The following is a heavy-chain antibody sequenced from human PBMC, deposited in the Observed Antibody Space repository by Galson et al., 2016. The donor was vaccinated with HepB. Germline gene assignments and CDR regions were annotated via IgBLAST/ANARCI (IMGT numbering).Heavy chain of an antibody. CDR3: ARTTLDYLDH. CDR2: ISGSGNFI. CDR1: GFTFSGYS. Sequence: SLRLSCAASGFTFSGYSMNWVRQAPGKGLEWVSSISGSGNFIYYADSVRGRFTVSRDNAKKSLFLQINSLRAEDTAVYYCARTTLDYLDHWGQGALVTVSS. V-gene: IGHV3-21*01. J-gene: IGHJ4*02. D-gene: IGHD1-1*01.